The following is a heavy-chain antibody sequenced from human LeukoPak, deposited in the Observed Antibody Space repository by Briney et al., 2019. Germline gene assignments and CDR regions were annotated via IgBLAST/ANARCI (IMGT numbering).Heavy chain of an antibody. D-gene: IGHD5-12*01. V-gene: IGHV1-18*01. Sequence: ASVKVSCKASGYTFTTYGISWVRQAPGQGLEWMGWVSGNNGNTNYAQKLQGRVTMTRDTSTSTVYMELSSLRSEDTAVYYCARDSGYDLRVLDYYGMDVWGQGTTVTVSS. J-gene: IGHJ6*02. CDR1: GYTFTTYG. CDR3: ARDSGYDLRVLDYYGMDV. CDR2: VSGNNGNT.